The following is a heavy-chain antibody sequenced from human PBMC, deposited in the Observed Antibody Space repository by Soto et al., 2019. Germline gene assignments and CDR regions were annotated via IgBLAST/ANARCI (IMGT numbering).Heavy chain of an antibody. CDR2: INHSGST. CDR1: GGSFSGYY. Sequence: SETLSLTCAVYGGSFSGYYWSWIRQPPGKGLEWIGEINHSGSTNYNPSLKSRVTISVDTSKNQFSLKLRSVTAADTAVYYCARVRRYTSRPDAYDNWGQGTMVTVSS. D-gene: IGHD6-13*01. V-gene: IGHV4-34*01. J-gene: IGHJ3*02. CDR3: ARVRRYTSRPDAYDN.